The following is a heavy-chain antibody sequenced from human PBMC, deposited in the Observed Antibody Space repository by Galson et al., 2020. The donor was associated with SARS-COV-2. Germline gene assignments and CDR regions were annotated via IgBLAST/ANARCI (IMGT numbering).Heavy chain of an antibody. J-gene: IGHJ6*03. CDR2: IYHSGST. V-gene: IGHV4-30-2*01. Sequence: SETLSLTCAVSGGSISSGGYSWSWIRQPPGKGLEWIGYIYHSGSTYYNPSLKSRVTISVDRSKNQFSLKLSSVTAADTAVYYCARAEHDYGDYVKNYYMDVWGKGTTVTVSS. CDR3: ARAEHDYGDYVKNYYMDV. CDR1: GGSISSGGYS. D-gene: IGHD4-17*01.